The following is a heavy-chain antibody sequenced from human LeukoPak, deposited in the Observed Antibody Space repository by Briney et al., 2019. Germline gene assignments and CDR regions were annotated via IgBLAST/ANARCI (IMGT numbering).Heavy chain of an antibody. D-gene: IGHD3-10*01. CDR3: ASPPGSSMVEGFDY. Sequence: ASVKVSCKASGGTFSSYAISWVRQAPGQGLEWMGGIIPIFGTANYVQKFQGRVTINADGSTSTAYMELSSLRSEDTAVYYCASPPGSSMVEGFDYWGRGTLVTVSS. J-gene: IGHJ4*02. V-gene: IGHV1-69*13. CDR2: IIPIFGTA. CDR1: GGTFSSYA.